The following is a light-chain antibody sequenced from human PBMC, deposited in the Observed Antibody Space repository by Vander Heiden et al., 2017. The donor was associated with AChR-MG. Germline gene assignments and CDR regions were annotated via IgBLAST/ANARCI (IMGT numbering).Light chain of an antibody. CDR2: LNSDGSH. V-gene: IGLV4-69*01. CDR3: QTWGTGIRV. Sequence: LVLTQSPSASASLGASAKLTCNLSCGHSSYAIAWHQQTAEKGPRYLMKLNSDGSHSKGDGIPDRFSGSSSGAERYRTISSLQSEDEADYYCQTWGTGIRVFGGGTKLTVL. CDR1: CGHSSYA. J-gene: IGLJ2*01.